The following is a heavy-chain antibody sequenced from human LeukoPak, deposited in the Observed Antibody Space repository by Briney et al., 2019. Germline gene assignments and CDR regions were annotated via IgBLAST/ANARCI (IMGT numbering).Heavy chain of an antibody. CDR3: ARESGGYSYGSFDY. Sequence: KASQTLSLTCTVSGGSISSGSYYWSWIRQPAGKGLEWIGRIYTSGSTNYNPSLKSRVTIPVDTSKNQFSLKLSSVTAADTAVYYCARESGGYSYGSFDYWGQGTLVTVSS. CDR1: GGSISSGSYY. CDR2: IYTSGST. J-gene: IGHJ4*02. V-gene: IGHV4-61*02. D-gene: IGHD5-18*01.